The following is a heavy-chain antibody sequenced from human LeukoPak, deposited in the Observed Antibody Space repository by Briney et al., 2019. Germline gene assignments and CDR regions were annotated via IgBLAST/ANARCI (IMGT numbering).Heavy chain of an antibody. V-gene: IGHV3-74*01. J-gene: IGHJ4*02. CDR2: MNQDGSDT. CDR3: ATVFGY. CDR1: GFTLSSDW. Sequence: PGGSLRLSCAVSGFTLSSDWMHWVRQAPGKGLGWVSRMNQDGSDTSCADSVKGRFTISRDNAKNTVYLQMNSLRAEDSAVYYCATVFGYWGQGTLVTVSS.